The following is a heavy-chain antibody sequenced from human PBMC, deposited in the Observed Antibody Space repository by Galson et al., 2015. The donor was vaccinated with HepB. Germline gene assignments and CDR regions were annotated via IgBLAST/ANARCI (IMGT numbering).Heavy chain of an antibody. J-gene: IGHJ6*02. Sequence: SVKVSCKASGGTFSSYAISWVRQAPGQGLEWMGGIIPIFGTANYAQKFQGRVTITADKSTSTAYMELSSLRSEDTAVYYCARDPFRGGYSSSWQSYYYGMDVWGQGTTVTVSS. CDR2: IIPIFGTA. CDR3: ARDPFRGGYSSSWQSYYYGMDV. CDR1: GGTFSSYA. D-gene: IGHD6-13*01. V-gene: IGHV1-69*06.